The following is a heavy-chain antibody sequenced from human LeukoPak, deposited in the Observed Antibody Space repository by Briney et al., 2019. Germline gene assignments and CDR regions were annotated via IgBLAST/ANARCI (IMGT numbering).Heavy chain of an antibody. Sequence: GGSLRLSCAASGFTFSSSMHWVRQAPGKGLEWVAVISYDGTKDYYADSVKGRFTISRDNSKNTLYLQMNSLGVEDTAVYYCARDPNSGYDLVWYFDLWGRGTLVTVSS. CDR2: ISYDGTKD. D-gene: IGHD5-12*01. V-gene: IGHV3-30*14. CDR3: ARDPNSGYDLVWYFDL. J-gene: IGHJ2*01. CDR1: GFTFSSS.